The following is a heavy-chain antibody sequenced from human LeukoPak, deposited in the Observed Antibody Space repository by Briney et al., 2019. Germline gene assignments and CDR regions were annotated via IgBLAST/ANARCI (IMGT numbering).Heavy chain of an antibody. D-gene: IGHD3-10*01. Sequence: SETLSLTCAVYGGSFSGYYWSWIRQPPGKGLEWIGEINHSGSTNYNPSLKSRVTISVDTSKNQFSLKLSSVTAADTAVYYCARAMVRGVPFDYWGQGTLVTVSS. CDR2: INHSGST. J-gene: IGHJ4*02. V-gene: IGHV4-34*01. CDR3: ARAMVRGVPFDY. CDR1: GGSFSGYY.